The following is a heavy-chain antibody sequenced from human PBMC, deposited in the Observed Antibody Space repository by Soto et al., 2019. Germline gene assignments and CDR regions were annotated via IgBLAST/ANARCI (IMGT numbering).Heavy chain of an antibody. D-gene: IGHD4-17*01. CDR1: AGSISSRNW. V-gene: IGHV4-4*02. Sequence: SETLSLTCAVSAGSISSRNWWTWVRQSPGKGLEWIGEIHHSGSTNYNPSLKSRVTISVDNSKNQFSLKLTSVTAADTAVYYCARRYGYGFDIWGQGTMVTVSS. CDR2: IHHSGST. J-gene: IGHJ3*02. CDR3: ARRYGYGFDI.